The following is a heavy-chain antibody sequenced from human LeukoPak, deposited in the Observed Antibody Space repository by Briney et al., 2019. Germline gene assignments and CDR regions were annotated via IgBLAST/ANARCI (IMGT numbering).Heavy chain of an antibody. CDR2: IRSKADGGTT. V-gene: IGHV3-15*01. Sequence: GGSLRLSCAASGLTFSDAWMSWVRQAPGKGLEWVGRIRSKADGGTTEYAAVVKGRFTISRDDSETTLSLQMNSLKTDDAAVYYCTAGSVAFTNWGQGTLVTVSS. D-gene: IGHD3-3*01. CDR1: GLTFSDAW. CDR3: TAGSVAFTN. J-gene: IGHJ4*02.